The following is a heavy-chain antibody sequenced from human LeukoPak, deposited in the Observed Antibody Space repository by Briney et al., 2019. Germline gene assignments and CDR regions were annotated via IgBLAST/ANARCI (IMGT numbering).Heavy chain of an antibody. CDR2: IYSGGST. CDR3: ARDNNWNSPFDI. D-gene: IGHD1-7*01. Sequence: PGGSLRLSCAASGFTVSSNYMSWVRQAPGKGLEWVSVIYSGGSTYYADSVKGRFTISRDNSKNTLYLQMNSLRAEDTAVYYCARDNNWNSPFDIWGQGTMVTVSS. J-gene: IGHJ3*02. V-gene: IGHV3-53*01. CDR1: GFTVSSNY.